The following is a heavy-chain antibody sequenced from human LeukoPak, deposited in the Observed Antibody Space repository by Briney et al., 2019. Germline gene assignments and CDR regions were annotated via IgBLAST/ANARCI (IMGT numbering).Heavy chain of an antibody. D-gene: IGHD1-26*01. CDR2: INSDGSST. J-gene: IGHJ4*02. V-gene: IGHV3-74*01. CDR3: ARVRSGSYYPYFDY. Sequence: TGGSLRLSCAASGFTFSSYWMHWVRQAPGKGLVWVSRINSDGSSTSYADSVKGRFTISRDNAKNTLYLQMNSLGAEDTAVYYCARVRSGSYYPYFDYWGQGTLVTVSS. CDR1: GFTFSSYW.